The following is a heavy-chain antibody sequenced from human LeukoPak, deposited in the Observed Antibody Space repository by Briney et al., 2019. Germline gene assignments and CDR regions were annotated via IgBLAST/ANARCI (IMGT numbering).Heavy chain of an antibody. D-gene: IGHD1-1*01. CDR3: ARGPGQHLIFLDH. CDR1: GYTFTDSY. J-gene: IGHJ4*02. V-gene: IGHV1-2*02. CDR2: INPNSGGT. Sequence: ASVKVSCKASGYTFTDSYMHWVRQAPGKGLEWMGCINPNSGGTNYAQKFQGRVTMTRDTSISTAYMELSGLRSDDTAVYYCARGPGQHLIFLDHWGQGTLATVSS.